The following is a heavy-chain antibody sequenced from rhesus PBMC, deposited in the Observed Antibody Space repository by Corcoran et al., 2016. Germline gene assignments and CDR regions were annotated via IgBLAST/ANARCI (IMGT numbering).Heavy chain of an antibody. CDR3: ATDVLSGVIINFGY. CDR2: VDHEDGEE. CDR1: GYTFTDYY. V-gene: IGHV1-111*02. J-gene: IGHJ4*01. Sequence: EVQLVQSGAEVKKPGASVKISCKASGYTFTDYYLHWVRQAPGKGLEWMGRVDHEDGEEIHAQKVQDRVPSTADTSTDTAYMELSSLRSEDTAVYYCATDVLSGVIINFGYWGQGVLVTVSS. D-gene: IGHD3-34*01.